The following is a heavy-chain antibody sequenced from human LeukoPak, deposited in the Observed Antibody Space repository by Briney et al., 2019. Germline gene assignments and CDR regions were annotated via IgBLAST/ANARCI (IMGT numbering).Heavy chain of an antibody. J-gene: IGHJ6*03. CDR1: GYTFTSYD. D-gene: IGHD1-14*01. Sequence: ASVKVSCKASGYTFTSYDINWVRQATGQGLEWMGWINPNSGGTNYAQKFQGRVTMTRDTSISTAYMELSRLRSDDTAVYYCATGGYYYYYYMDVWGKGTTVTISS. CDR2: INPNSGGT. V-gene: IGHV1-2*02. CDR3: ATGGYYYYYYMDV.